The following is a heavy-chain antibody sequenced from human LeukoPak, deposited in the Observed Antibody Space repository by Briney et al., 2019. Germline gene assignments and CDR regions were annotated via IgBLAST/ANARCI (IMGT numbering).Heavy chain of an antibody. CDR2: IYYSGST. J-gene: IGHJ4*02. V-gene: IGHV4-39*07. D-gene: IGHD2-2*01. CDR1: GGSISSSSYY. CDR3: ARVGCSSASCYFPFDY. Sequence: SETLSLTCTVSGGSISSSSYYWGWIRQSPGKGLEWIGSIYYSGSTYYNPSLKSRVTISVDTSKNQFSLKLSSVTAADTAVYYCARVGCSSASCYFPFDYWGQGTLVTVSS.